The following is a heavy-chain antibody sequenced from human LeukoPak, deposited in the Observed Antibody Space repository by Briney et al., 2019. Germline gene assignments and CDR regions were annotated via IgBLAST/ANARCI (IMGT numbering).Heavy chain of an antibody. CDR3: ARDLGYFDPVGDYYYYGMDV. CDR1: GFTFSSYE. J-gene: IGHJ6*02. V-gene: IGHV3-48*03. CDR2: ISSSGSTI. D-gene: IGHD3-9*01. Sequence: GGSLRLSCAASGFTFSSYEMNWVRQAPGKGLEWVSYISSSGSTIYYADSVKGRFTISRDNAKNSLYLQMNSLRAEDTAVYYCARDLGYFDPVGDYYYYGMDVWGQGTTVTVSS.